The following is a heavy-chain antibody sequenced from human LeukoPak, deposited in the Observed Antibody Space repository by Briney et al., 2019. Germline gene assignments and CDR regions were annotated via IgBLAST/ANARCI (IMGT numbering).Heavy chain of an antibody. V-gene: IGHV3-23*01. J-gene: IGHJ4*02. CDR3: ADGSDSSGYYYPNVGFDY. D-gene: IGHD3-22*01. CDR1: GFTFSSYA. CDR2: ISGSGGST. Sequence: GGSLRFSCAASGFTFSSYAMSWVRQAPGKGLEWVSAISGSGGSTYYADSVKGRFTISRDNSKNTLYLQMNSLRAEDTAVYYCADGSDSSGYYYPNVGFDYWGQGTLVTVSS.